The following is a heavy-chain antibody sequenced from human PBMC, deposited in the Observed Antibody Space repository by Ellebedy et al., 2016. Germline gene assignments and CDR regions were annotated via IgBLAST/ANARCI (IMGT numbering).Heavy chain of an antibody. CDR1: GFTFRNFA. D-gene: IGHD2-15*01. Sequence: GESLKISCAASGFTFRNFATGWVRQAPGKGLEWVSMISASASTTHYADSVKGRFTISRDNSKDTLYLQINSLRDEDTAVYYCARGFRWLPFDAWGQGTLVTVSS. CDR3: ARGFRWLPFDA. CDR2: ISASASTT. J-gene: IGHJ5*02. V-gene: IGHV3-23*01.